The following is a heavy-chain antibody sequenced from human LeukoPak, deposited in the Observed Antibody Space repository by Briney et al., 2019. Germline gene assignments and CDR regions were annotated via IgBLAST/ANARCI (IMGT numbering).Heavy chain of an antibody. CDR2: IYYSGST. CDR3: ARLRGYSGYALYYFDY. V-gene: IGHV4-39*01. Sequence: SETLSLTCTVSGGSISSSSYYWGWIRQPPGKGLEWIGSIYYSGSTYYNPSLKSRVTISVDTSKNQFSLKLSSVTAADAAVYYCARLRGYSGYALYYFDYWGQGTLVTVSS. J-gene: IGHJ4*02. CDR1: GGSISSSSYY. D-gene: IGHD5-12*01.